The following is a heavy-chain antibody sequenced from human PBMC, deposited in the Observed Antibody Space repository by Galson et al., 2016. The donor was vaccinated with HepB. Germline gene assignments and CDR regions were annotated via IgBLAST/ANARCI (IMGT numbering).Heavy chain of an antibody. CDR1: GFKFSNYA. CDR3: ARYQRVAGTYYFDY. V-gene: IGHV3-23*01. D-gene: IGHD1-14*01. J-gene: IGHJ4*02. Sequence: SLILSCAASGFKFSNYAMSWVRQAPGKGLEWVAVISVSSTDTYYAESLRGRFAVSRDDSDNTVYLQMSSLGVDDTAVYYCARYQRVAGTYYFDYWGPGTLVIVSS. CDR2: ISVSSTDT.